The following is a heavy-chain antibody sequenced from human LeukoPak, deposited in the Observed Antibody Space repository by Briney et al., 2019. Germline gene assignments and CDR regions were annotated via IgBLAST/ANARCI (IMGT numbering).Heavy chain of an antibody. CDR3: ARVYGSGSYYNGYYYYYYMDV. CDR1: GGSISSSSYY. Sequence: SETLSLTCSVSGGSISSSSYYWGWICQPPGKGLEWIGSIYYSGSTYYNPSLKSRVTISVDTSKNQFSLKLSSVTAADTAVYYCARVYGSGSYYNGYYYYYYMDVWGKGTTVTISS. D-gene: IGHD3-10*01. J-gene: IGHJ6*03. CDR2: IYYSGST. V-gene: IGHV4-39*01.